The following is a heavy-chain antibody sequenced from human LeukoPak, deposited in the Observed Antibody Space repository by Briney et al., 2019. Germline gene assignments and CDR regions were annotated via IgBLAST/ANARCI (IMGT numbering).Heavy chain of an antibody. CDR2: IFSDGKR. D-gene: IGHD7-27*01. CDR3: ARTLPGSYSDY. CDR1: GVSVSSNY. V-gene: IGHV3-53*01. J-gene: IGHJ4*02. Sequence: GGSLRLSCAASGVSVSSNYMSWVRQAPGKGLEWVSVIFSDGKRYYADSVKGRFTISRDDSKNTVYVQLNSLRAEDTAVYYCARTLPGSYSDYWGQGTLVAVSS.